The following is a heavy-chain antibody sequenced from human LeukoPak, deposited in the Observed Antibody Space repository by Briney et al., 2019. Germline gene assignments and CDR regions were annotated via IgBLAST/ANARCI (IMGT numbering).Heavy chain of an antibody. J-gene: IGHJ4*02. V-gene: IGHV4-31*03. CDR1: GGPISGGGYY. CDR2: IYYSGRN. Sequence: TLSLTCTVSGGPISGGGYYWSWSRQHPGKGLEWIVYIYYSGRNYYNPSLKRRITTSEDTAKNQFSLKLSSVTAADTAVYYCARSHPYSSSWYGRGYFDYWGQGTQVTVSS. CDR3: ARSHPYSSSWYGRGYFDY. D-gene: IGHD6-13*01.